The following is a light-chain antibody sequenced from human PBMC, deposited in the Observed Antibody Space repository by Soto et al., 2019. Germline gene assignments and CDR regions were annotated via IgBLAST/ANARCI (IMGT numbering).Light chain of an antibody. J-gene: IGKJ2*01. Sequence: EIVLTQSPATLSSSPGERATLSCRASQGVSSYLAWYQQKPGKAPKLLIYDASNMATGIPARFSGSGSGTDFTLTISSLEPEDFAVYYCQQRSNWPRTFGQGTKLEIK. CDR1: QGVSSY. CDR3: QQRSNWPRT. V-gene: IGKV3-11*01. CDR2: DAS.